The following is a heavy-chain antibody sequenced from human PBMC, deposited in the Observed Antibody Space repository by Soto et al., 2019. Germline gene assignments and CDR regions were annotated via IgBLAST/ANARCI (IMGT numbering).Heavy chain of an antibody. D-gene: IGHD1-1*01. CDR2: IYYSGST. Sequence: SETLSLTCTVSGVSITSYYWSWIRQPPGKGLEWIGYIYYSGSTNYNPSLKSRVTISVDTSKKQFSLKLSSVTAADTAVYYCATEDSMNWTHDYWGQGTLVTVSS. CDR3: ATEDSMNWTHDY. CDR1: GVSITSYY. V-gene: IGHV4-59*12. J-gene: IGHJ4*02.